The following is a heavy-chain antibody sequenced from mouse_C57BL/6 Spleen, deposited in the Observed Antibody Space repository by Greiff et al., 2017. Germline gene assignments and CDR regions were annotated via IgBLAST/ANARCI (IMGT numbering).Heavy chain of an antibody. CDR1: GYTFTSYW. Sequence: QVQLQQPGAELVRPESSVKLSCKASGYTFTSYWMHWVKQRPIQGLEWIGNIDPSDSETHYNQKFKDKATLTVDKSSSTAYMQLSSLTSEDSAVYYCARGYYGSSLYFDYWGQGTTLTVSS. V-gene: IGHV1-52*01. CDR2: IDPSDSET. D-gene: IGHD1-1*01. J-gene: IGHJ2*01. CDR3: ARGYYGSSLYFDY.